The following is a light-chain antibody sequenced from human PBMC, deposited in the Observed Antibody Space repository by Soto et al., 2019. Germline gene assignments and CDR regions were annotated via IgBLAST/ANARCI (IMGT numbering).Light chain of an antibody. CDR2: EVS. Sequence: QSALTQPPSASGSPGQSVTISCTGTSSDVGRYNYVSWYQHHPGKAPKLMIFEVSKRPSGVPDRFSGSKSGNTASLIVSGLQAEDEADYYCSSYGGSNNLVFGGGTKLTVL. V-gene: IGLV2-8*01. J-gene: IGLJ3*02. CDR1: SSDVGRYNY. CDR3: SSYGGSNNLV.